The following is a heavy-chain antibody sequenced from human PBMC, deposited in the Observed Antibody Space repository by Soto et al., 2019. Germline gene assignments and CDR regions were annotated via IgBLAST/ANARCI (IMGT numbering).Heavy chain of an antibody. CDR2: INQDGSEK. J-gene: IGHJ4*02. CDR1: GFTFSTYW. Sequence: GGSLRLSCSASGFTFSTYWMDWVRQTPGKGLEWVANINQDGSEKNYVDSVKGRFTIYRDNAKNSLYLQMSSLTAEDSALYYCSRSLDSWGQGTLVTVSS. V-gene: IGHV3-7*01. CDR3: SRSLDS.